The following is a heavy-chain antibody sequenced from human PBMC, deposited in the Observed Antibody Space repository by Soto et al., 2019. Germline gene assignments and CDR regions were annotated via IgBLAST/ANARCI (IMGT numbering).Heavy chain of an antibody. V-gene: IGHV4-31*03. CDR3: ASLSGRALAGSVDY. CDR1: GGSISSGGYY. J-gene: IGHJ4*02. CDR2: IYYSGST. Sequence: SETLSLTCTVSGGSISSGGYYWSWILHHPGKGLEWIGYIYYSGSTYYNPSLKSRVTISVDTSKNQFSLKLSSVTAADTAVYYCASLSGRALAGSVDYWGQGTLVTVSS. D-gene: IGHD6-19*01.